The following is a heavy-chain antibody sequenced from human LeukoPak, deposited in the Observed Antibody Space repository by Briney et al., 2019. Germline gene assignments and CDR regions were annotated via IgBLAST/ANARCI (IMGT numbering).Heavy chain of an antibody. V-gene: IGHV1-69*13. CDR2: IIPIFGTA. D-gene: IGHD1-26*01. CDR3: ARAKWELLSWFDP. Sequence: VASVKVSCKASGGTFSSYAISWVRQAPGQGLEWMGGIIPIFGTANYAQKFQGRVTITADESTSTAYMELSSLRSEDTAVYYCARAKWELLSWFDPWGQGTLVTVSS. CDR1: GGTFSSYA. J-gene: IGHJ5*02.